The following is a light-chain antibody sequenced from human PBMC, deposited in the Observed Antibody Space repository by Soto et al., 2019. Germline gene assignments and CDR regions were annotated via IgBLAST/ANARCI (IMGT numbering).Light chain of an antibody. CDR1: QSVFSS. CDR2: GAA. CDR3: QQYHSWPA. V-gene: IGKV3-15*01. Sequence: EIVMTQSPATLSVSLGERVTLSCRASQSVFSSLAWYQKKPGQAPRLLIYGAATRPIGIPARFSGSGSGTEFTLTISSLQSEDFAFYYCQQYHSWPAFGRGTRVEIK. J-gene: IGKJ4*02.